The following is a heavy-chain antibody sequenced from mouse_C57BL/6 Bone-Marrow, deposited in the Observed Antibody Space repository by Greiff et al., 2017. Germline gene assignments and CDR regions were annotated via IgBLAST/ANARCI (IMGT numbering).Heavy chain of an antibody. D-gene: IGHD1-1*01. CDR1: GYTFTSYW. Sequence: QVQLQQPGAELVMPGASVKLSCKASGYTFTSYWMHWVKQRPGQGLEWIGEIDPSDSYTNYNQKFKGKSTLTVDKSSSTAYMQRSSLTSEDSAVYYCARENYGSSYLWYFDVWGTGTTVTVSS. CDR2: IDPSDSYT. CDR3: ARENYGSSYLWYFDV. V-gene: IGHV1-69*01. J-gene: IGHJ1*03.